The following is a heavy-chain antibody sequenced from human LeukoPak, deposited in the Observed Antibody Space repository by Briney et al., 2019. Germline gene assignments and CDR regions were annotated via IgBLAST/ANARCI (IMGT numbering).Heavy chain of an antibody. J-gene: IGHJ4*02. Sequence: GGSLRLSCTASGFTFGDYAMSWVRQAPGKGLEWVGFIRSKAYGGTTEYAASVKGRFTISRDDSKSIAYLQMNSLKTEDTAVYYCTRVKIEITIFGVVIKDLDYWGQGTLVTVSS. CDR2: IRSKAYGGTT. CDR3: TRVKIEITIFGVVIKDLDY. V-gene: IGHV3-49*04. CDR1: GFTFGDYA. D-gene: IGHD3-3*01.